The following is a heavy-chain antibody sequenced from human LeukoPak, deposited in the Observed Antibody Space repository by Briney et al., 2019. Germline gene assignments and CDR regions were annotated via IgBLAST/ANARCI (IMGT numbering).Heavy chain of an antibody. CDR1: GFTFSSYW. V-gene: IGHV3-74*01. Sequence: GGSLRLSCAASGFTFSSYWMHWVRQAPGKGLVWVSRINSDGSSTSYADSVKGQFTISRDNAKNTLYLQMNSLRAEDTAVYYCARAGSGYYAFDIWGQGTMVTVSS. J-gene: IGHJ3*02. CDR2: INSDGSST. D-gene: IGHD3-22*01. CDR3: ARAGSGYYAFDI.